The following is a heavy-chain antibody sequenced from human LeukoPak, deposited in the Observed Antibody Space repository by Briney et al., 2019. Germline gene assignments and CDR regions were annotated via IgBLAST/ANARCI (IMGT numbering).Heavy chain of an antibody. CDR1: GGSVFSNTAA. D-gene: IGHD1-7*01. CDR3: AREVAGTCTFDV. CDR2: TYYRSRWSD. Sequence: SQTLSLTCAISGGSVFSNTAAWNWLRRSPSRGLEWLGRTYYRSRWSDDYAVSMRGRITVNPDTSKNQVSLQLNSVTPEDTAVYYCAREVAGTCTFDVWGQGTMVTVSS. J-gene: IGHJ3*01. V-gene: IGHV6-1*01.